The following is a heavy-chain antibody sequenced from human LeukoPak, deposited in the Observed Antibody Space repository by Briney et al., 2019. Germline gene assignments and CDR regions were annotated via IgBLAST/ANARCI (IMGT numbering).Heavy chain of an antibody. Sequence: GESLKISWKGSGYTFTNLWIAWVRQMPGKGLEWMWIIYPGDSDTRYSPSFQGQVTISVDKSITTAYLQWRSLKASDTAMYYCARSVDNWNFPDDAFDIWGQGTVVTVSS. D-gene: IGHD1-1*01. CDR2: IYPGDSDT. J-gene: IGHJ3*02. V-gene: IGHV5-51*01. CDR1: GYTFTNLW. CDR3: ARSVDNWNFPDDAFDI.